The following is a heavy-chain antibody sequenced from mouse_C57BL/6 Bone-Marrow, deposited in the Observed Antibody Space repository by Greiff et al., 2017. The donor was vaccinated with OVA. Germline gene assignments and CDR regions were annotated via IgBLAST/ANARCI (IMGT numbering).Heavy chain of an antibody. CDR3: ARLDAMDY. CDR2: ISNGGGST. CDR1: GFTFSDLY. V-gene: IGHV5-12*01. Sequence: EVQLVESGGGLVQPGGSLKLSCAASGFTFSDLYMYWIRQTPEKRLEWVAYISNGGGSTYYPDTVKGRFTISRDNAKNTLYLQMSRLKSEDTAMYYCARLDAMDYWGQGTSVTVSS. J-gene: IGHJ4*01.